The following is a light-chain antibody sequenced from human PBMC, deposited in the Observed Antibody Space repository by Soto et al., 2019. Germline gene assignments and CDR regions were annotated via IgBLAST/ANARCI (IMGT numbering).Light chain of an antibody. CDR3: QQHNQWPIT. V-gene: IGKV3D-15*01. Sequence: EIVMTQSPATLSVSPGETASLSCRVSQSAGNCLAWYQQKPGQAPRLLIYYISTRATGIPARFSGSGSGTEFTLTINSLQSEDSAVYYCQQHNQWPITFGQGTRLEIK. CDR2: YIS. J-gene: IGKJ5*01. CDR1: QSAGNC.